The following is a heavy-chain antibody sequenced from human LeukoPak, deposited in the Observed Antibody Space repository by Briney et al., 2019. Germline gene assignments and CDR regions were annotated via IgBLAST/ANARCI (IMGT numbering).Heavy chain of an antibody. CDR3: AKDLRGYSYGYWFDY. J-gene: IGHJ4*02. V-gene: IGHV3-23*01. D-gene: IGHD5-18*01. CDR2: ISGSGGST. Sequence: GGSLRLSCAASGFTFSSYAMSWVRQAPGKGLEWVSAISGSGGSTYYADSVKGRFTISRDNSKNTLYLKMNSLSAEDTAVYYCAKDLRGYSYGYWFDYWGQGTLVTVSS. CDR1: GFTFSSYA.